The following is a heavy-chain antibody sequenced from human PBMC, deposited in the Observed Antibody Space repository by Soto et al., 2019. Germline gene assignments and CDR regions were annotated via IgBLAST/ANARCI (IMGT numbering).Heavy chain of an antibody. CDR1: GFSLTSRPMG. CDR3: AHRLSGYNWNGGYFDY. CDR2: IYWDDDK. J-gene: IGHJ4*02. V-gene: IGHV2-5*02. Sequence: QITLKESAPTRVKPTQTLTLTCTFSGFSLTSRPMGVGWIRQPPGKALEWLAFIYWDDDKRYSPSLRSRLTITTDTSGNQVVLTMTNKDPVATATYYCAHRLSGYNWNGGYFDYWGQGALVTVSS. D-gene: IGHD1-1*01.